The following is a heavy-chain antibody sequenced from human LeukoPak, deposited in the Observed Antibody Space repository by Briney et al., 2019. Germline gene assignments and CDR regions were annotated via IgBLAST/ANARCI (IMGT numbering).Heavy chain of an antibody. V-gene: IGHV4-59*01. Sequence: PSETLSLTCTVSGGSISSYYWSWIRQPPGKGLEWIGYIYYSGSTNYHPSLKSRVSISADASKNQVSLKMTSVTAADTATYYCARGLIAAREYYFDYWGQGTLVSVSS. J-gene: IGHJ4*02. D-gene: IGHD6-6*01. CDR3: ARGLIAAREYYFDY. CDR1: GGSISSYY. CDR2: IYYSGST.